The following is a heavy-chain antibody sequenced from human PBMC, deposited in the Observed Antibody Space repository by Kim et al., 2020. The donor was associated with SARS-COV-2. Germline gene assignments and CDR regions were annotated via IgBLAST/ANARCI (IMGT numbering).Heavy chain of an antibody. CDR2: INHSGST. Sequence: SETLSLTCAVYGGSFSGYYWSWIRQPPGKGLEWIGEINHSGSTNYNPSLKSRVTISVDTSKNQFSLKLSSVTAADTAVYYCARGHRRVRGGIITFGYYYG. V-gene: IGHV4-34*01. CDR3: ARGHRRVRGGIITFGYYYG. J-gene: IGHJ6*01. D-gene: IGHD3-10*01. CDR1: GGSFSGYY.